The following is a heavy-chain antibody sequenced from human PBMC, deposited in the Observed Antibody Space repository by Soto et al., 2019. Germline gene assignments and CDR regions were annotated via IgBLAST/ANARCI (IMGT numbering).Heavy chain of an antibody. V-gene: IGHV4-4*02. CDR1: GGSISSTNW. CDR2: IHHSGTT. J-gene: IGHJ4*02. Sequence: QVQLQEAGPGLVKPSGTLSLTCVVSGGSISSTNWWTWVRQPPGKGLEWIGEIHHSGTTNYNPSRNRRVTISVDKSKNQFSLNLSSVTAADTAVYYCARYIAGSRALDYWGQGTLVTVSS. CDR3: ARYIAGSRALDY. D-gene: IGHD1-26*01.